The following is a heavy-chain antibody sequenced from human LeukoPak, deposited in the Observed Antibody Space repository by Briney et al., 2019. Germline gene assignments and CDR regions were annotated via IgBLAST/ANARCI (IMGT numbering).Heavy chain of an antibody. J-gene: IGHJ3*02. V-gene: IGHV3-49*04. D-gene: IGHD3-10*01. CDR2: IASETYGGTA. Sequence: GGSLRLSCAASGFTFSSYSMNWVRQAPGKGLEWVGLIASETYGGTAEYAASVKGRFTISRDDSKSIAYLQMNSLKTEDTAVYYCTRESPVFTLGEPHAFDIWGQGTMVTVSS. CDR1: GFTFSSYS. CDR3: TRESPVFTLGEPHAFDI.